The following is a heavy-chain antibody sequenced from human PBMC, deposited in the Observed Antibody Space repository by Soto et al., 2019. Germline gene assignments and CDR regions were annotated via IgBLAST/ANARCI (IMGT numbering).Heavy chain of an antibody. CDR1: GFTFSSYS. V-gene: IGHV3-21*01. J-gene: IGHJ6*02. CDR3: ARELGVNYYYYYGMDV. Sequence: GGFLRLSCAASGFTFSSYSMNWVRQAPGKGLEWVSSISSSSYIYYADSVKGRFTISRDNAKNSLYLQMNSLRAEDTAVYYCARELGVNYYYYYGMDVWGQGTTVTVSS. D-gene: IGHD3-22*01. CDR2: ISSSSYI.